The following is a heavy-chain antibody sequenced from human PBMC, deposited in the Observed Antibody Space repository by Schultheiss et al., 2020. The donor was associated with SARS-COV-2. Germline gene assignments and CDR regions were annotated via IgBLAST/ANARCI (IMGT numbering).Heavy chain of an antibody. D-gene: IGHD3-16*01. CDR3: ARDYVSQLRGFDY. CDR1: GGSISDYY. Sequence: SETLSLTCAVYGGSISDYYWTWIRQPPGKGLEWIGYIYNSGSTNYNPSLKSRVTISVDTSKNQFSLKLSSVTAADTAVYYCARDYVSQLRGFDYWGQGTLVTVSS. V-gene: IGHV4-59*12. CDR2: IYNSGST. J-gene: IGHJ4*02.